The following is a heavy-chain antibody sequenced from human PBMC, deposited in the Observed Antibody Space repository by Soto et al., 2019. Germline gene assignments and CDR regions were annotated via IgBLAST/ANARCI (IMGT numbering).Heavy chain of an antibody. D-gene: IGHD2-15*01. Sequence: EVQLLESGGGLVQPGGSLRLSCVASGFTFRTHDMTWGRQAPGKGLEWVSVISASGDNTYYADSVKGRFTISRDNSKNPLFLQLNSLGAEDRAVYYCAEGGWLDDWGQGSLVTVSS. CDR2: ISASGDNT. CDR1: GFTFRTHD. V-gene: IGHV3-23*01. J-gene: IGHJ4*02. CDR3: AEGGWLDD.